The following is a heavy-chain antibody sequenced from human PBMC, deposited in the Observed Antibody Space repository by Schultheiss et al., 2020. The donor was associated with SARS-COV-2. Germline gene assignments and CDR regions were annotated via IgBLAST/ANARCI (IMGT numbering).Heavy chain of an antibody. V-gene: IGHV4-59*08. Sequence: SETLSLTCIVSGGPISSYYWSWIRQSPGKGLEWIGYIYNSGSTNYNPPLKSRVTISLDTSNNQLSLILSSVTAADTAVYYCARRAYCGDDCFPFDYWGQGTLVTVSS. D-gene: IGHD2-21*01. CDR2: IYNSGST. J-gene: IGHJ4*02. CDR3: ARRAYCGDDCFPFDY. CDR1: GGPISSYY.